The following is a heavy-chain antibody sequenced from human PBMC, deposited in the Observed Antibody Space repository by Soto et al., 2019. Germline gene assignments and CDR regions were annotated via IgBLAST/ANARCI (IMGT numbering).Heavy chain of an antibody. D-gene: IGHD3-10*01. CDR1: GFSFSDHA. V-gene: IGHV3-48*02. J-gene: IGHJ4*02. CDR2: ISVDSDTI. Sequence: EVQLAESGGGLVQVGGSLRLSCVVSGFSFSDHAMNWVRQAPGKGLDWVSYISVDSDTIYYADSVKGRFTISRDNAKNPLYLQMNSLRDDDTAVYYCARYGAGSHXRDPFDYWGQGTLVTVSS. CDR3: ARYGAGSHXRDPFDY.